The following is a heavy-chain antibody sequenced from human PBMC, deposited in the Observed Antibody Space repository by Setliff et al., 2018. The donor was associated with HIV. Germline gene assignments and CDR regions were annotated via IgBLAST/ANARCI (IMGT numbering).Heavy chain of an antibody. J-gene: IGHJ4*02. Sequence: SVKVSCKASGGTFSSHAISWVRQAPGQGLEWMGGIIPMFGTANYAQKFQGRVTITADESTSTAYMELSSLRSEDTAVYYCARGGDSTRYHYRGEDFIGAYWGQGTLVTVSS. CDR3: ARGGDSTRYHYRGEDFIGAY. CDR1: GGTFSSHA. V-gene: IGHV1-69*13. CDR2: IIPMFGTA. D-gene: IGHD3-22*01.